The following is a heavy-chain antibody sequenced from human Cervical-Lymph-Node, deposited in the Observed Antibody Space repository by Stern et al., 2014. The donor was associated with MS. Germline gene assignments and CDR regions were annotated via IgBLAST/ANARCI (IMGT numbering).Heavy chain of an antibody. J-gene: IGHJ5*02. V-gene: IGHV4-59*11. CDR2: IYYRGTT. CDR1: GASITSHF. Sequence: VQLEESGPGLLRPSETLSLTCNVSGASITSHFWSWIRQPPGKGLEWIGYIYYRGTTNYNASLKGRVAISINTSKTQFPLRLSSVTAADTAVYYCARATDLWGQGILVTVSS. CDR3: ARATDL.